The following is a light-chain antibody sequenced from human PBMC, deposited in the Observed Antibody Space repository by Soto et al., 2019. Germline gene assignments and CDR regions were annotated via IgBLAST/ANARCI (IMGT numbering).Light chain of an antibody. CDR1: SSDIGGYDY. Sequence: LTQPASVSGSPGQSITISCTGTSSDIGGYDYVSWYQQRPGKAPKLMIYEVRYRPSGASNRFSGSKSGNTASLTISGLQAEDEAVYYCCSYTRTSNHYFFGSGTKVTVL. CDR3: CSYTRTSNHYF. J-gene: IGLJ1*01. V-gene: IGLV2-14*01. CDR2: EVR.